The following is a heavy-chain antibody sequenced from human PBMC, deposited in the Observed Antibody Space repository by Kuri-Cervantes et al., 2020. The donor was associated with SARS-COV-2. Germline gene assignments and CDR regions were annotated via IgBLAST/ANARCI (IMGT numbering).Heavy chain of an antibody. J-gene: IGHJ5*02. CDR1: GGSISSSSYY. V-gene: IGHV4-39*02. CDR3: AREDRGWFDP. Sequence: SETLSLICTVSGGSISSSSYYWGWIRQPPGKGLEWIGSIYYSGSTYYNPSLKSRVTISVDTSKNQFSLKLSSVTAADTAVYYCAREDRGWFDPWGQGTLVTVSS. CDR2: IYYSGST.